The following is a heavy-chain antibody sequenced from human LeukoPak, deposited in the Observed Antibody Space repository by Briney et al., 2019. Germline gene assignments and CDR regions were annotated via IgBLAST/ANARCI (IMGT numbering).Heavy chain of an antibody. V-gene: IGHV1-69*13. Sequence: ASVKVSCKVSGGTFSSYAISWVRQAPGQGLEWMGGIIPIFGTANYAQKFQGRVTITADESTSTAYMELSSLRSEDTAVYYCARGMIVEHRYYYYGMDVWGQGTTATVSS. J-gene: IGHJ6*02. CDR2: IIPIFGTA. CDR1: GGTFSSYA. D-gene: IGHD3-22*01. CDR3: ARGMIVEHRYYYYGMDV.